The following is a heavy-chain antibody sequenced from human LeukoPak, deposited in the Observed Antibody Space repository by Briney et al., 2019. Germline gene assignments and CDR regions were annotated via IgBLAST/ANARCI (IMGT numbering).Heavy chain of an antibody. CDR3: ARQGAFNY. V-gene: IGHV4-59*08. D-gene: IGHD3-16*01. CDR1: GGSISSNY. J-gene: IGHJ4*02. CDR2: IYYSGTT. Sequence: SETLSLTCTVSGGSISSNYWSWIRQPPGKGLEWIGYIYYSGTTNYNPSLKSRVTISVVTSKNQFSLKPSSVTAADTAVYYCARQGAFNYWGQGTLVTVSS.